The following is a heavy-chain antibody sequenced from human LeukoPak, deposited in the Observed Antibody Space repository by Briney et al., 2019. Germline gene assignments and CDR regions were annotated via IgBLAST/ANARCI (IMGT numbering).Heavy chain of an antibody. J-gene: IGHJ3*02. D-gene: IGHD3-10*01. V-gene: IGHV3-7*01. CDR2: IRHDGSRI. CDR3: ARDQNPGKFGQYYDAFDI. CDR1: GFTFSDYT. Sequence: GGSLRLSCAASGFTFSDYTMTWLRQAPGRGLEWVANIRHDGSRIHYVDAVRGRFTISRDNAKNSVYLQVDSLRVEDTAVYFCARDQNPGKFGQYYDAFDIWGQGTLVTVSP.